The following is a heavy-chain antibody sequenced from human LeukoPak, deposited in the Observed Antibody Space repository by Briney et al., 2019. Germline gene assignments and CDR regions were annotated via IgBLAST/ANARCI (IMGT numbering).Heavy chain of an antibody. J-gene: IGHJ6*02. CDR2: IYTSGST. Sequence: SETLSLTCTVSGGSISSYYWSWIRQPAGKGLEWIGRIYTSGSTNYNPSLKSRVTMSVDTSKNQFSLKLSSVTAADTAVYYCARDHVDIVATSTYYYYGMDVWGQGTTVTVSS. D-gene: IGHD5-12*01. CDR3: ARDHVDIVATSTYYYYGMDV. V-gene: IGHV4-4*07. CDR1: GGSISSYY.